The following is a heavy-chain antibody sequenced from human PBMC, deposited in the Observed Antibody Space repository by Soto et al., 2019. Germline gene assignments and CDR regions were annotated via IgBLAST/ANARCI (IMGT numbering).Heavy chain of an antibody. Sequence: SQTLSLTCTFSGGSIISGGYYWSWIRQHPGKGLEWIGYIYYSGSTYYNPSLKSRVTISVDTSKNQFSLKLSSVTAADTAVYYCARQRGPRHIVVVPAAIVSWFDPWGQGTLVTVS. CDR2: IYYSGST. J-gene: IGHJ5*02. D-gene: IGHD2-2*01. CDR3: ARQRGPRHIVVVPAAIVSWFDP. V-gene: IGHV4-31*03. CDR1: GGSIISGGYY.